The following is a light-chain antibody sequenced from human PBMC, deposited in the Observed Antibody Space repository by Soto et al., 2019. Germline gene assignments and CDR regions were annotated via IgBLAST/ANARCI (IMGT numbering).Light chain of an antibody. V-gene: IGKV3-15*01. J-gene: IGKJ4*01. Sequence: EIVMTQSPATLSVSPGERATLFCKASQSVSSSLAWYQQEPGQTPRLLIYGASTRAPGIPARFSGSGSGTEFTLTISSLQSGDFAVYYCEQYNEWPPAFGGGTKVEIK. CDR1: QSVSSS. CDR3: EQYNEWPPA. CDR2: GAS.